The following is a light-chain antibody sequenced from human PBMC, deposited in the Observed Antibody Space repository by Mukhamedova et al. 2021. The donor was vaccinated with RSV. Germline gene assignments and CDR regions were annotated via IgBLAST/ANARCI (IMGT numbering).Light chain of an antibody. J-gene: IGKJ4*01. CDR2: TAS. CDR3: QQSYSTPLT. Sequence: WYQRRVHGGAPKLLICTASTLQSGVPSRFSGSGSGTDFTLTITSLQAEDFATYYCQQSYSTPLTFGGGTKVDIK. V-gene: IGKV1-39*01.